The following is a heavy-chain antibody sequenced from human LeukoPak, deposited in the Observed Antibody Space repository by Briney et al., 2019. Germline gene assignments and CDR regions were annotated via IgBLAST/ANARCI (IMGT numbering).Heavy chain of an antibody. V-gene: IGHV3-23*01. D-gene: IGHD4-11*01. CDR1: GFTFSTYG. Sequence: GGSLRLSCEASGFTFSTYGMSWVRQAPGKGLEWVSAISGSGGSTYYADSVKGRFTISRDNSKNTLYLQMNSLRAEDTAVYYCAKGRVTTGAFDIWGQGTMVTVSS. J-gene: IGHJ3*02. CDR2: ISGSGGST. CDR3: AKGRVTTGAFDI.